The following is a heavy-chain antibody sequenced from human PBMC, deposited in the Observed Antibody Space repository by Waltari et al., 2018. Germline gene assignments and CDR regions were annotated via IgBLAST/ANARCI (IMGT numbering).Heavy chain of an antibody. D-gene: IGHD3-10*01. CDR3: ARAITGKEYFPF. V-gene: IGHV1-69*01. J-gene: IGHJ1*01. Sequence: QVQVVQSGAEVKRQGSSAKVSCTASGGSFSTSAVSWVRQAPGHGLEWMGGITPVFNTPTYARNLQDRVSITADDSTETVYMELRSLTSDDTALYYCARAITGKEYFPFWGQGTLVVVSS. CDR1: GGSFSTSA. CDR2: ITPVFNTP.